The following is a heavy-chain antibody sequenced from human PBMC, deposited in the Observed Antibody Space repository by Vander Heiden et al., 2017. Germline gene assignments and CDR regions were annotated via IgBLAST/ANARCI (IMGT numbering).Heavy chain of an antibody. CDR1: GGPFSSYA. CDR2: IIPIFGTA. Sequence: QVQLVQSGAEVKKPGSSVKVSCKASGGPFSSYAISGVRKDPGQGLEWMGGIIPIFGTANYAQKFQGRVTITADEATSTAYMELSSLRSEDTAVYYCARVRFSTPYYYYYYGMDVWGQGTTVTVSS. J-gene: IGHJ6*02. V-gene: IGHV1-69*01. CDR3: ARVRFSTPYYYYYYGMDV. D-gene: IGHD3-3*01.